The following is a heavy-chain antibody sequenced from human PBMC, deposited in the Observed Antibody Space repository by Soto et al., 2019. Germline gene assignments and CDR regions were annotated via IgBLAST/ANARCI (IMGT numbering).Heavy chain of an antibody. CDR1: GGSISSGGYY. J-gene: IGHJ6*02. D-gene: IGHD2-21*02. Sequence: QVQLQESGPGLVKPSQTLSLTCTVSGGSISSGGYYWSWIRQHPGKGLEWIGYIYYSGSTYYNPSPKRRVTMPVDTYKNQCALELSSVTAADAAVYYCARVCGGDCLYGMDVWGQGTTVTVSS. CDR3: ARVCGGDCLYGMDV. V-gene: IGHV4-31*03. CDR2: IYYSGST.